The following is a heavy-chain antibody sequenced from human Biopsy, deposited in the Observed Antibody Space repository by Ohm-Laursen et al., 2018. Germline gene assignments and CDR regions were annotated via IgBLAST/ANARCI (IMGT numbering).Heavy chain of an antibody. D-gene: IGHD3-22*01. Sequence: SDTLSLTCIVSGDSISSYYWSWFRQPPGKGLLWIGYVYYTGSTDYNPSLQSRVTISVDTSKNHFSLRLRSVTPADTAIYYCARDRGYYSDRTVPGYFDLWGRGTLVTVSS. CDR1: GDSISSYY. V-gene: IGHV4-59*01. CDR3: ARDRGYYSDRTVPGYFDL. J-gene: IGHJ2*01. CDR2: VYYTGST.